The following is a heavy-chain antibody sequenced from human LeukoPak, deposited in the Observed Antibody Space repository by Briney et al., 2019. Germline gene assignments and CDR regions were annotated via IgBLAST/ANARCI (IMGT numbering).Heavy chain of an antibody. CDR1: GFTFDDYG. Sequence: GGSLRLSCAASGFTFDDYGMSWVRQAPGKGLEWVSGINWNGGSTGYADSVKGRFTISRDNAKNSLYLQMNSLRAEETALYYRARVWPHSLSDYYYYYMDVWGKGTTVTVSS. D-gene: IGHD2-21*01. CDR3: ARVWPHSLSDYYYYYMDV. CDR2: INWNGGST. V-gene: IGHV3-20*04. J-gene: IGHJ6*03.